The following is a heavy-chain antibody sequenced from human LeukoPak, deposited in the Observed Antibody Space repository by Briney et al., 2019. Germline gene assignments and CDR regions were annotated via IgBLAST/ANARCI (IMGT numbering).Heavy chain of an antibody. Sequence: GGSLRLSCAASGFTVSSNYMSWVRQAPGKGLEWVSVIYSGGSTYYADSVKGRFTISRHNSKNTLYLQMNSLRAEDTAVYYCAGDDSPYTYYGVYKPAYYYGMDVWGQGTTVTVSS. D-gene: IGHD4-17*01. CDR3: AGDDSPYTYYGVYKPAYYYGMDV. J-gene: IGHJ6*02. V-gene: IGHV3-53*04. CDR1: GFTVSSNY. CDR2: IYSGGST.